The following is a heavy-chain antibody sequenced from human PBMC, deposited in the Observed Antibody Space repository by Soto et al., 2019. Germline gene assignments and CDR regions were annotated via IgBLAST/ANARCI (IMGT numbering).Heavy chain of an antibody. Sequence: XTLSLTCAISGDSVSSNSAAWNCLRQSPSRGLEWLGRTYYRSKWYNDYAVSVKSRITINPDTSKNQFSLQLNSVTPEDTAVYYCAIFNYYYYMDVWGKGTTVTVS. V-gene: IGHV6-1*01. CDR1: GDSVSSNSAA. J-gene: IGHJ6*03. CDR2: TYYRSKWYN. CDR3: AIFNYYYYMDV.